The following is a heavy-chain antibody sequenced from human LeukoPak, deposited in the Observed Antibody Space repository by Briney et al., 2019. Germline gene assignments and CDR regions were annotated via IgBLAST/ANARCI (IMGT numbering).Heavy chain of an antibody. CDR1: GFTFSSYA. J-gene: IGHJ6*02. Sequence: GGSLRLSCAASGFTFSSYAMSWVLQAPGKGLEWVSAISGSGGSTYYADSVKGRFTISRDNSKNTLYLQMNSLRAEDTAVYYCAKDLLGSSAPRYYYYYGMDVWGQGTTVTVSS. CDR2: ISGSGGST. D-gene: IGHD6-19*01. V-gene: IGHV3-23*01. CDR3: AKDLLGSSAPRYYYYYGMDV.